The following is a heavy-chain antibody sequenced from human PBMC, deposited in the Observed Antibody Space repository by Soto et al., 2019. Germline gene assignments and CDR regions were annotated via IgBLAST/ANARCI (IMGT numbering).Heavy chain of an antibody. CDR1: GGSISSGGYS. CDR2: MYHSGST. D-gene: IGHD2-21*01. CDR3: VRDMQLWRLDS. V-gene: IGHV4-30-2*01. Sequence: SETLSLTCAVSGGSISSGGYSWSWIRQPPGKGLEWIGYMYHSGSTYYNPSLKSRFTISRDNAKNTLYLHMNSLRAEDTAVYYCVRDMQLWRLDSWGQGTLVTVSS. J-gene: IGHJ4*02.